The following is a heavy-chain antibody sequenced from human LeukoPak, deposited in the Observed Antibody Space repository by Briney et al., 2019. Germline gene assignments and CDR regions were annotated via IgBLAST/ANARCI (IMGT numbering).Heavy chain of an antibody. V-gene: IGHV3-23*01. CDR1: GFTFSINA. CDR3: ARLGHCTNGIYYSPDFDY. D-gene: IGHD2-8*01. J-gene: IGHJ4*02. Sequence: GGSLRLSCAASGFTFSINAMGWVRQAPGEGPEWVSGIIENGASTYYADSVRGRFTISRDNSKDTLYLQMSSLRAEDTAVYYCARLGHCTNGIYYSPDFDYWGQGTLVTVSS. CDR2: IIENGAST.